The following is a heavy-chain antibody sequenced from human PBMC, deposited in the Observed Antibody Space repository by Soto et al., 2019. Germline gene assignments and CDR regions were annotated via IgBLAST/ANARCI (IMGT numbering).Heavy chain of an antibody. J-gene: IGHJ4*02. CDR3: AKVRRGYCYSASCYSFDY. Sequence: GGSLRLSCAASGFTFSTYAMSWVRQAPGKGLEWVSVISASDTSTDYADSVKGRFTISRDNSKNTLYLQMNSLRAEDTAVYYCAKVRRGYCYSASCYSFDYWGQGTLVTVSS. V-gene: IGHV3-23*01. CDR2: ISASDTST. D-gene: IGHD2-2*02. CDR1: GFTFSTYA.